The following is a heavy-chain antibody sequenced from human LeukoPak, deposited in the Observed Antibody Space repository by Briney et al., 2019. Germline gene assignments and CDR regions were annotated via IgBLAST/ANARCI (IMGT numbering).Heavy chain of an antibody. V-gene: IGHV3-74*01. CDR2: IKSDGNT. CDR1: RVTFSSYS. D-gene: IGHD3-22*01. Sequence: GGSLRLSSAASRVTFSSYSMHSVRQAPGKGLVWVSRIKSDGNTNYADSVKGRFTTSRDNAKNTVSLQMNSLTDEDMGVYYCARAPPEIGGYSPEYFRHWGQGTLVTVSS. J-gene: IGHJ1*01. CDR3: ARAPPEIGGYSPEYFRH.